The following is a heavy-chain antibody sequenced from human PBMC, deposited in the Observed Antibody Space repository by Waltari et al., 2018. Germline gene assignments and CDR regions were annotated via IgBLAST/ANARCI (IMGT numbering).Heavy chain of an antibody. CDR2: IYYSGST. J-gene: IGHJ4*02. CDR3: ARHGGIVGATTEFDY. CDR1: GGSISSSSYY. D-gene: IGHD1-26*01. Sequence: QLQLQESGPGLVKPSETLSLTCTVSGGSISSSSYYWGWIRQPPGKGLEWIGSIYYSGSTYYNPSLKSRVTISVDTSKNQFSLKLSSVTAADTAVYYCARHGGIVGATTEFDYWGQGTLVTVSS. V-gene: IGHV4-39*07.